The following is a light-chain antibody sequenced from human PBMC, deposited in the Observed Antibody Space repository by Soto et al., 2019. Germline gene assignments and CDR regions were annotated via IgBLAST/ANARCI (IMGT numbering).Light chain of an antibody. CDR1: QSISSS. Sequence: DIQMTQSPSSLSASVGETITITCRESQSISSSLNWFQHSPGQPPKLLLFAASNLHAGVPHRFSGSGSGTSFSLTIRSLQPEDFATYYCQQSFNFPRTCGQGTKVDIK. CDR2: AAS. J-gene: IGKJ1*01. V-gene: IGKV1-39*01. CDR3: QQSFNFPRT.